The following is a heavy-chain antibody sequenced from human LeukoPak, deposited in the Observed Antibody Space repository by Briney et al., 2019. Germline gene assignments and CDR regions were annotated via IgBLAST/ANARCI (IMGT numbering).Heavy chain of an antibody. CDR2: ISGSGGST. CDR3: AKGQNPYYYDSSGYLAFDY. D-gene: IGHD3-22*01. Sequence: GGSLRLSCAASGFTFSSYAMSWVRQAPGKGLEWVSAISGSGGSTYYADSVKGRFTISRDNSKNTVYLQMNSLRAEDTAVYYCAKGQNPYYYDSSGYLAFDYWGQGTLVTVSS. J-gene: IGHJ4*02. V-gene: IGHV3-23*01. CDR1: GFTFSSYA.